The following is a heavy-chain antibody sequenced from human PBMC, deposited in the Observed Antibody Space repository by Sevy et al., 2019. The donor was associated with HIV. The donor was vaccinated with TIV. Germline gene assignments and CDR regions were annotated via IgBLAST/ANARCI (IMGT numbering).Heavy chain of an antibody. D-gene: IGHD2-15*01. CDR1: GFTFSSYS. V-gene: IGHV3-21*01. CDR3: ASSSRLLGRDY. Sequence: GGSLRLSCAASGFTFSSYSMNWARQAPGKGLEWVSSISSSSSYIYYADSVKGRFTISRDNAKNSLYLQMNSLRAEDTAVYYCASSSRLLGRDYWGQGTLVTVSS. CDR2: ISSSSSYI. J-gene: IGHJ4*02.